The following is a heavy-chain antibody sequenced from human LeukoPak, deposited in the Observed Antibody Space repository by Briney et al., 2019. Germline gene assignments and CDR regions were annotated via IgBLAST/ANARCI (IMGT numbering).Heavy chain of an antibody. CDR2: ISSSGSTI. V-gene: IGHV3-48*03. D-gene: IGHD5-18*01. CDR1: GFTFSSYE. J-gene: IGHJ6*03. Sequence: GGSLRLSCAASGFTFSSYEMNWVRQAPGKGLEWVSYISSSGSTIYYADSVKGRFTISRDNAKNSLYLQMNSLRAEDTAVYYCARDPRGYSYGWGGAGSSYYMDVWGKGTTVTVSS. CDR3: ARDPRGYSYGWGGAGSSYYMDV.